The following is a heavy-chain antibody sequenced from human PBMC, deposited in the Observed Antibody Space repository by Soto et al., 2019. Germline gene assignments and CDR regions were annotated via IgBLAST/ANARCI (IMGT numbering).Heavy chain of an antibody. CDR2: IYYSGGT. V-gene: IGHV4-39*01. CDR1: GGSISSSSYY. J-gene: IGHJ6*03. CDR3: ARRYFYYYYMDV. D-gene: IGHD1-20*01. Sequence: SETLSLTCTVSGGSISSSSYYWGWIRQPPGKGLEWIGSIYYSGGTYYNTSLKSRVTISVGTSENQFSLKLSSVTAADTAVYYCARRYFYYYYMDVWGKGTTVTVSS.